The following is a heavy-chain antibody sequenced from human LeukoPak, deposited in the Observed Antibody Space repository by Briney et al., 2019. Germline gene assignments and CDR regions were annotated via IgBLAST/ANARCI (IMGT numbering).Heavy chain of an antibody. D-gene: IGHD3-22*01. CDR2: INSGSSTI. Sequence: GGSLRLSCAASGFTFSRYSMNWVRQAPGKGLEWVAFINSGSSTIYYADSVKGRFTISRDNAKNSLILQMNSLRAEDTAVYYCAKDLGYYDSSGPDYWGQGTLVTVSS. J-gene: IGHJ4*02. V-gene: IGHV3-48*01. CDR3: AKDLGYYDSSGPDY. CDR1: GFTFSRYS.